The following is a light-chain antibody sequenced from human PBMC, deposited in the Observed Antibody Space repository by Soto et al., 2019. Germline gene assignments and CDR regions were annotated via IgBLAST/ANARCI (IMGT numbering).Light chain of an antibody. V-gene: IGLV1-44*01. Sequence: QSVLTQPPSASGTPGQRVTISCSGSSSNIGSNTVNWYQQLPGTAPKLLIYSNNQRPSGVPDRFSGSKSGNSASLAISGLQSEDEADYYCAAWDDSMNCYVFGTGTKLTVL. CDR3: AAWDDSMNCYV. CDR2: SNN. CDR1: SSNIGSNT. J-gene: IGLJ1*01.